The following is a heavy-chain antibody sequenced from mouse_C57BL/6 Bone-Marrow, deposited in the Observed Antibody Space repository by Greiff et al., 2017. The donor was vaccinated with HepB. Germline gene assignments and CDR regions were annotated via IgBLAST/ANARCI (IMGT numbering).Heavy chain of an antibody. J-gene: IGHJ3*01. V-gene: IGHV1-64*01. Sequence: QVQLQQPGAELVKPGASVKLSCKASGYTFTSYWMHWVKQRPGQGLEWIGMIHPNSGSTNYNEKFKSKATLTVDKSSSTAYMQLSSLTSEDSAVYYCARPITTVVETRLAYWGDGTLVTVSA. CDR3: ARPITTVVETRLAY. D-gene: IGHD1-1*01. CDR2: IHPNSGST. CDR1: GYTFTSYW.